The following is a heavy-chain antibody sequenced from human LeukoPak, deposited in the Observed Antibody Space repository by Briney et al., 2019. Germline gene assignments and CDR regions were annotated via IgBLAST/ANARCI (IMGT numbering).Heavy chain of an antibody. J-gene: IGHJ4*02. V-gene: IGHV3-7*01. CDR3: ARGGYSFDY. CDR1: RFSLSGYW. Sequence: EGSLRLSCAAYRFSLSGYWMSWVRQAPGKGLEWVARLHADGNEKYFVHSVKGRFTVSRDNAKNSLYLQMNSLRVEDTAVYYCARGGYSFDYLGQGTLVTVSS. D-gene: IGHD5-12*01. CDR2: LHADGNEK.